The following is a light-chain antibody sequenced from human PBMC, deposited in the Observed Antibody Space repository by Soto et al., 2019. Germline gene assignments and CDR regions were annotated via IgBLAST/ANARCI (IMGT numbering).Light chain of an antibody. Sequence: EILLTQSPFALSLSPGARATLSCRASQSVSSYLAWYQQKPGQAPRLLIYDASNRATGIPARFSGSGSGTDFTLTISSLEPEDFAVYYCQQRSNWPPLFGGGTKVDIK. CDR1: QSVSSY. J-gene: IGKJ4*01. CDR2: DAS. CDR3: QQRSNWPPL. V-gene: IGKV3-11*01.